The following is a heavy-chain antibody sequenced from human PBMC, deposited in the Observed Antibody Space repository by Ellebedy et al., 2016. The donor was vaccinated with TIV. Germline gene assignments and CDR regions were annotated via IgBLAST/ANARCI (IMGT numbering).Heavy chain of an antibody. Sequence: SETLSLXCTVSGGSISSSSYYWGWIRQPPGKGLEWIGSIYYSGSTYYNPSLKSRVTISVDTSKNQFSLKLSSVTAADTAVYYSARDRARIYDSSIPRYFDLWGRGTLVTVSS. CDR2: IYYSGST. CDR1: GGSISSSSYY. D-gene: IGHD3-22*01. J-gene: IGHJ2*01. CDR3: ARDRARIYDSSIPRYFDL. V-gene: IGHV4-39*07.